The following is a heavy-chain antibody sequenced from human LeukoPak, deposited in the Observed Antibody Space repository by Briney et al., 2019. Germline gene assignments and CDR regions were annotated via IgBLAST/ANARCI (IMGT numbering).Heavy chain of an antibody. CDR3: ARDYRVYDFWSGFDY. CDR2: INHSGST. Sequence: SETLSLTCAVYGGSFSGYYWSWIRQPPGKGLEWIGEINHSGSTNYNPSLKSRVTITVDTSKNQFSLKLSSVTAADTAVYYCARDYRVYDFWSGFDYWGQGTLVTVSS. J-gene: IGHJ4*02. CDR1: GGSFSGYY. V-gene: IGHV4-34*01. D-gene: IGHD3-3*01.